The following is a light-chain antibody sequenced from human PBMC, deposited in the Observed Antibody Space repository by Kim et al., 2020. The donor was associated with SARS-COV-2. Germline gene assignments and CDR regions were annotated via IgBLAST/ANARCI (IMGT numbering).Light chain of an antibody. CDR2: IDGGGSN. CDR1: SGHSSYI. V-gene: IGLV4-60*03. J-gene: IGLJ2*01. CDR3: ETWDSNTVV. Sequence: QPVLTQSSSASASLGSSVKLTCTLSSGHSSYIIAWHQQQPGKAPRYLMKIDGGGSNNKGSGVPDRFSGSSSGADRHLTIGNHQSEDEADYYCETWDSNTVVFGGGTQLTVL.